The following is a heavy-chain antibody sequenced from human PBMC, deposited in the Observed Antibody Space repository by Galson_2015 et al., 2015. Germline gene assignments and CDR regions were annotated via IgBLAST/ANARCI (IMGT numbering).Heavy chain of an antibody. D-gene: IGHD3-9*01. CDR3: ARGQYIYYDILTGYHL. CDR2: ISYDGSNK. Sequence: SLRLSCAASGFTFSSYAMHWVRQAPGKGLEWVAVISYDGSNKYYADSVKGRFTISRDNSKNTLYLQVNSLRAEDTAVYYCARGQYIYYDILTGYHLWGQGTLVTVSS. V-gene: IGHV3-30-3*01. CDR1: GFTFSSYA. J-gene: IGHJ4*02.